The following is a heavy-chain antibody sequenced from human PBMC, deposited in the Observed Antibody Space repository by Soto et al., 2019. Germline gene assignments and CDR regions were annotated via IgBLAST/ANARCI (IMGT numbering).Heavy chain of an antibody. Sequence: GASVKVSCKAFGYTFTGYFMHWVRQVPGQGLEWLGWINPNSGATKYAQKFQGRVTLTRDTSINTAYMEMSMLRSDDTAVYYCARGGGTILAPLPWGQGTLVTVSS. CDR2: INPNSGAT. V-gene: IGHV1-2*02. CDR3: ARGGGTILAPLP. D-gene: IGHD3-3*01. J-gene: IGHJ5*02. CDR1: GYTFTGYF.